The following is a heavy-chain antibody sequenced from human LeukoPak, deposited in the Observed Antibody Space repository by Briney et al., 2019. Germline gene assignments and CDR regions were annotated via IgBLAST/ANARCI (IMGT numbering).Heavy chain of an antibody. D-gene: IGHD3-10*02. V-gene: IGHV3-53*01. CDR1: GFTVSSNY. Sequence: GRSLRLSCAASGFTVSSNYMSWVRQAPGKGLEWVSVIYSGGSTYYADSVKGRFTISRDNAKNSLYLQMNSLRAEDTAVYYCAELGITMIGGVWGKGTTVTISS. CDR2: IYSGGST. CDR3: AELGITMIGGV. J-gene: IGHJ6*04.